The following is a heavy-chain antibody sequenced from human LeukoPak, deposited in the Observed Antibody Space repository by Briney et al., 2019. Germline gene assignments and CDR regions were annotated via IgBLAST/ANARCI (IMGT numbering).Heavy chain of an antibody. CDR2: INPNSGGT. V-gene: IGHV1-2*02. CDR3: ARAGITGTKQDYYGMDV. CDR1: GYTFTSYG. J-gene: IGHJ6*02. D-gene: IGHD1-7*01. Sequence: ASVKVSCKASGYTFTSYGISWVRRAPGQGLEWMGWINPNSGGTNYAQKFRGRVTMTRDTSISTAYMELSRLRSDDTAVYYCARAGITGTKQDYYGMDVWGQGTTVTVSS.